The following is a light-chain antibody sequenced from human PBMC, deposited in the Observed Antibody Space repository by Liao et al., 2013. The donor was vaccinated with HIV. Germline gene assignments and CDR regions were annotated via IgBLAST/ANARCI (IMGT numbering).Light chain of an antibody. Sequence: SYELTQAPSVSVPPGQTASITCSGDKLGDKYVCWYQQKAGHSPMMVIYQDSKRPSGIPERFSGSNSGNTATLTISGTQAVDEADFYCLAWDSNIVVFGGGTKLTVL. CDR3: LAWDSNIVV. V-gene: IGLV3-1*01. J-gene: IGLJ2*01. CDR1: KLGDKY. CDR2: QDS.